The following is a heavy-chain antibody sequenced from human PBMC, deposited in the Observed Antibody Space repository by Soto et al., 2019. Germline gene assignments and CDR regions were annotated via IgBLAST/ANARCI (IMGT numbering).Heavy chain of an antibody. CDR3: ARDNHGDYAWFDP. CDR2: IWYDGSNK. CDR1: GFTFSSYG. Sequence: PGGSLRLSCAASGFTFSSYGMHWVRQAPGKGLEWVAVIWYDGSNKYYADSVKGRFTISRDNSKNTLYLQMNSLRAEDTAVYYCARDNHGDYAWFDPWGQGTLVTVSS. J-gene: IGHJ5*02. D-gene: IGHD4-17*01. V-gene: IGHV3-33*01.